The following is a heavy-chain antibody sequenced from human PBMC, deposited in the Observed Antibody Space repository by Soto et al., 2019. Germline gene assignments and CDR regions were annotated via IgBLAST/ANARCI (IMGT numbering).Heavy chain of an antibody. CDR3: EREGVEPFDY. CDR2: ISDYGRV. V-gene: IGHV3-74*01. Sequence: GGSLRLSCAASGFTFRNYWMHWVRQAPGKGLVWVSRISDYGRVNYADSVEGRFTISRDDAKSELYLQMSSLRLEDTAVYYCEREGVEPFDYWGTGALVTVSS. CDR1: GFTFRNYW. J-gene: IGHJ4*02. D-gene: IGHD3-3*01.